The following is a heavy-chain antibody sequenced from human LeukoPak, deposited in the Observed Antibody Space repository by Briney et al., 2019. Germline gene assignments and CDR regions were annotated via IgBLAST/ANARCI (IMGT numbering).Heavy chain of an antibody. CDR2: IYASGNT. J-gene: IGHJ5*02. Sequence: SETLSLTCTVSGASINSGSYYWTWIRQPAGKGLEWIGRIYASGNTDYSPSLKSRLTISLDTSKNQFSLKLSSVTAADTAVYYCARRLFPAAPGAFDPWGQGTLVTVSS. CDR3: ARRLFPAAPGAFDP. V-gene: IGHV4-61*02. D-gene: IGHD2-2*01. CDR1: GASINSGSYY.